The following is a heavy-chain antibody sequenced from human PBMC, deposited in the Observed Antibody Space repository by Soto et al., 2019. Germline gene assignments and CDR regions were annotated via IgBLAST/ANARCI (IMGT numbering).Heavy chain of an antibody. V-gene: IGHV3-23*01. CDR2: ISGSGGST. J-gene: IGHJ4*02. D-gene: IGHD2-2*01. Sequence: PGGSRDLSCAASGSTFSSLALSGSCKAQGKGIEWVSAISGSGGSTYYADSVKGRFTISRGNSKNTLYLQMNSLRAEDTAVYYCARTLWDIVVVPAAMHFIIWGQGTLVTVSS. CDR3: ARTLWDIVVVPAAMHFII. CDR1: GSTFSSLA.